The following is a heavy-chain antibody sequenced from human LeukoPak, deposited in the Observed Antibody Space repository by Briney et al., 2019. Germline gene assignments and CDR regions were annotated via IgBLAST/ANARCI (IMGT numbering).Heavy chain of an antibody. J-gene: IGHJ6*03. Sequence: GGSLRLSSAASGFTFSSYWMSWVRQAPGKGLEWVANIKQDGSEKYYVDSVKGRFTISRDNAKNSLYLQMNSLRAEDTAVYYCARETTSYDFWSGYVERFDYYYYMDVWGKGTTVTVSS. CDR2: IKQDGSEK. CDR3: ARETTSYDFWSGYVERFDYYYYMDV. D-gene: IGHD3-3*01. V-gene: IGHV3-7*01. CDR1: GFTFSSYW.